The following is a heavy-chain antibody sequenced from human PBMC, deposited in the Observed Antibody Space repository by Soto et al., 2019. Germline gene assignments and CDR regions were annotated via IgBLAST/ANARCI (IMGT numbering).Heavy chain of an antibody. CDR2: IWFDGSNK. CDR3: ARGQLPAATTYFDF. D-gene: IGHD2-15*01. V-gene: IGHV3-33*01. J-gene: IGHJ4*02. CDR1: GFTFSSYA. Sequence: GGSLKLSCAASGFTFSSYAIHWVRQSPGKGLEWVAIIWFDGSNKYYADSVKGRFSISRDNSKNTLFLQMDSLRAEDTAVYYCARGQLPAATTYFDFWGQGTLVTVSS.